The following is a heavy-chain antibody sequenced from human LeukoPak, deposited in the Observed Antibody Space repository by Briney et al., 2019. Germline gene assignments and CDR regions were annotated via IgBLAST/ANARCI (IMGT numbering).Heavy chain of an antibody. CDR2: IYYSGST. D-gene: IGHD3-3*01. Sequence: KPSETLSLTCTVSGGSISSTNYYWGWIRQPPGKGLEWIGSIYYSGSTNYNPSLKSRVTISVDTSKNQFSLKLSSVTAADTAVYYCARVTTPYYDFWSGYSRGYFDYWGQGTLVTVSS. CDR3: ARVTTPYYDFWSGYSRGYFDY. J-gene: IGHJ4*02. CDR1: GGSISSTNYY. V-gene: IGHV4-39*07.